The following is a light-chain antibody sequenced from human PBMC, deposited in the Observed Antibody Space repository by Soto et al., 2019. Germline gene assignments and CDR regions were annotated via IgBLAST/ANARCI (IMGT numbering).Light chain of an antibody. Sequence: QSVLTQPPSVSRAPGQRVTISCTGSSSNIGAGYDVPWYQQLPGTAPKLLIYGNSNRPSGFPDRFSGSKSGTSASLAITGLQAEDEDDYYCQSYDSSMRVEVFGTGTKLTVL. CDR1: SSNIGAGYD. V-gene: IGLV1-40*01. J-gene: IGLJ1*01. CDR2: GNS. CDR3: QSYDSSMRVEV.